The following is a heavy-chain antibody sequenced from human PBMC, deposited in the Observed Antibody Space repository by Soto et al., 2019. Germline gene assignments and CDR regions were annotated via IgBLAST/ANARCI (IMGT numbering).Heavy chain of an antibody. V-gene: IGHV1-2*04. CDR1: GYTFTGYY. CDR3: ASSYCSGGSCYSEAFAI. Sequence: GASVKVSCKASGYTFTGYYMHWVRQAPGQGLEWMGWINPNSGGTNYAQKFQGWVTMTRDTSISTAYMELSRLRSDDTAVYYCASSYCSGGSCYSEAFAIWGQGTMVTVSS. D-gene: IGHD2-15*01. CDR2: INPNSGGT. J-gene: IGHJ3*02.